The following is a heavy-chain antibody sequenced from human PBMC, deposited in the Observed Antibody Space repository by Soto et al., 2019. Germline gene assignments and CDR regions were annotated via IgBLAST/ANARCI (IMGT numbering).Heavy chain of an antibody. CDR3: AHIEVSGSAFDI. CDR2: IDWDDDK. J-gene: IGHJ3*02. CDR1: GFSFTTSEMR. Sequence: GCGPTLAIPTPNLPLTCTFAGFSFTTSEMRVGWIRQPPGEALEWLARIDWDDDKFYSTSLKTRLTISKDTSKNQVVLTMTNMDPVDTATYYCAHIEVSGSAFDIWGQGTMVTVSS. D-gene: IGHD2-15*01. V-gene: IGHV2-70*04.